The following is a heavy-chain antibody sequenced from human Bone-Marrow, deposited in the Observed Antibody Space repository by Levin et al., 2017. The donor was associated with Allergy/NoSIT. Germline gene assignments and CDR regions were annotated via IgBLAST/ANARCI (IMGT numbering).Heavy chain of an antibody. V-gene: IGHV4-59*01. CDR1: GGSISSYY. CDR2: IYYSGST. J-gene: IGHJ6*02. Sequence: SETLSLTCTVSGGSISSYYWSWIRQPPGKGLEWIGYIYYSGSTNYNPSLKSRVTISVDTSKNQFSLKLSSVTAADTAVYYCARGGSLAGDSSGYQNTYSTVYYYYYGMDVWGQGTTVTVSS. D-gene: IGHD3-22*01. CDR3: ARGGSLAGDSSGYQNTYSTVYYYYYGMDV.